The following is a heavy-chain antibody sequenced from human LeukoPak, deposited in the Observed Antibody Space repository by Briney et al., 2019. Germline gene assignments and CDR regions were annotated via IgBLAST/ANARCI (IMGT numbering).Heavy chain of an antibody. CDR2: IYSSAFT. J-gene: IGHJ4*02. D-gene: IGHD5-24*01. CDR3: ARGSDDYKLGNY. CDR1: GFTFGSYW. Sequence: GSLRLSCAASGFTFGSYWMSWVRQSPGKRPEWIATIYSSAFTYYNPSLRSRVTISGDRSKNLFSLRLTSVTAADTAVYYCARGSDDYKLGNYWGQGILVTVSS. V-gene: IGHV4-59*04.